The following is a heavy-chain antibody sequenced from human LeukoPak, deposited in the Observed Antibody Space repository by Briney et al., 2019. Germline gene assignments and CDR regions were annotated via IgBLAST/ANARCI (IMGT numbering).Heavy chain of an antibody. CDR1: GFSFSRYW. Sequence: GGSLRLSCAASGFSFSRYWMNWVRQAPGKGLEWVANIKGDGHDKNYVDSVKGRFSISRDNARNSLYLQMDSLRAEDTAVYYCAKEGAYPIITYDSWGQGALVTVSS. CDR2: IKGDGHDK. D-gene: IGHD3-10*01. CDR3: AKEGAYPIITYDS. V-gene: IGHV3-7*03. J-gene: IGHJ5*01.